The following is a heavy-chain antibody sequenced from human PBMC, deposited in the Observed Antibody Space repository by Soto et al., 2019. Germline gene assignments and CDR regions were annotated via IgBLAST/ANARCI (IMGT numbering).Heavy chain of an antibody. J-gene: IGHJ6*03. CDR1: RYTFTGYY. CDR2: INPNSGGT. Sequence: ASVKVSCKASRYTFTGYYMHWVRQAPGQGLEWMGWINPNSGGTNYAQKFQGWVTMTRDTSISTAYMELSRLRSDDTAVYYCARGLGSIAALGPYYYYMDVWGKGTTVTVSS. V-gene: IGHV1-2*04. D-gene: IGHD6-6*01. CDR3: ARGLGSIAALGPYYYYMDV.